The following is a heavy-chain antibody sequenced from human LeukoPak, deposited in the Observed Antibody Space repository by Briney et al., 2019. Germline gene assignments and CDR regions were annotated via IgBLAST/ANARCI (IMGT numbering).Heavy chain of an antibody. J-gene: IGHJ3*02. CDR3: ARDGTYYYDSSDPAQGAFDI. CDR2: IFYSGST. CDR1: SGSISTSNYY. V-gene: IGHV4-39*07. Sequence: SETLSLTCTVSSGSISTSNYYWGWVRQPPGKALEWIGNIFYSGSTYYSPSLKSRVTISLDTSRNQFSLKLNSVTAADTAVYYCARDGTYYYDSSDPAQGAFDIWGQGTMVTVSS. D-gene: IGHD3-22*01.